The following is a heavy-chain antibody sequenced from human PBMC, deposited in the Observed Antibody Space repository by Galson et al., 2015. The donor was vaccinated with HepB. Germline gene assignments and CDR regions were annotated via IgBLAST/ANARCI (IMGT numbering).Heavy chain of an antibody. D-gene: IGHD6-19*01. J-gene: IGHJ4*02. CDR3: ARGSSGWYYFDY. CDR1: GYSFTSYW. CDR2: IDPSDSYI. V-gene: IGHV5-10-1*01. Sequence: QSGAEVKKPGESLRTSCKGSGYSFTSYWISWVRQMPGKGLEWMGRIDPSDSYINYSPSFQGHVTISADKSISTAYLQWSSLKASDTAMYYCARGSSGWYYFDYWGQGTLVTVSS.